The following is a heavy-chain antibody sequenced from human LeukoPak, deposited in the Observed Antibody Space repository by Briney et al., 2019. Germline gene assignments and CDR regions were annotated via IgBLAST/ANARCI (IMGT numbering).Heavy chain of an antibody. CDR2: IYYSGST. CDR3: ARHTTYGGNSGFEY. Sequence: PSETLSLTCTVSGGSISSNYWSWIRQPPGKGLEWIGYIYYSGSTNYNPSLKSRVTISVDTSKIQFSLKLSSVTAADTAVYYCARHTTYGGNSGFEYWGQGTLVTVSS. V-gene: IGHV4-59*08. CDR1: GGSISSNY. D-gene: IGHD4-17*01. J-gene: IGHJ4*02.